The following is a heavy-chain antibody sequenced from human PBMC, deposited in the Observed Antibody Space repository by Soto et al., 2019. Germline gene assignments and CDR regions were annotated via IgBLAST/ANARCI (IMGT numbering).Heavy chain of an antibody. CDR3: ARDSARLAAAGTFDY. J-gene: IGHJ4*02. D-gene: IGHD6-13*01. V-gene: IGHV3-33*01. CDR1: GFTFSSYG. Sequence: PGGSLRLSCAASGFTFSSYGMHWVRQAPGKGLEWVAVIWYDGSNKYYADSVKGRFTISRDNSKNTLYLQMNSLRAEDTAVYYCARDSARLAAAGTFDYWGQGTLVTVSS. CDR2: IWYDGSNK.